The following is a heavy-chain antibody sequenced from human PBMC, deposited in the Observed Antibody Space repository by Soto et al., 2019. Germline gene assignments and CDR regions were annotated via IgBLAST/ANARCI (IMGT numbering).Heavy chain of an antibody. D-gene: IGHD6-13*01. J-gene: IGHJ4*02. Sequence: EVQLLESGGGLLQSGGSLRLSCAASGFMFSNYAMSWVRQAPGTGLEWVSYMSGSGGTTYYADSVKGRFTTSRDNSKNTLDPHMNSMRAEDTAVYFCAKYASGSWFLFDYWGQGTLVTVSS. V-gene: IGHV3-23*01. CDR1: GFMFSNYA. CDR3: AKYASGSWFLFDY. CDR2: MSGSGGTT.